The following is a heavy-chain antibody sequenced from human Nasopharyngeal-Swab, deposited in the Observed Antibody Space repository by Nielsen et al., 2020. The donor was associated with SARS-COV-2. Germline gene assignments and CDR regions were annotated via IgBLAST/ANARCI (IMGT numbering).Heavy chain of an antibody. CDR3: SKDKGLVLEPRGVIGASDI. CDR1: GFSIYTYD. Sequence: GGSLRLSCAASGFSIYTYDMSWVRQAPGQRLEWDSVVSGNGDNSYHAESVKGRFTTSSDISENPFYLQMTSLRAEDTALYYCSKDKGLVLEPRGVIGASDIWGRWTLVTVSP. D-gene: IGHD3-10*01. V-gene: IGHV3-23*01. CDR2: VSGNGDNS. J-gene: IGHJ3*02.